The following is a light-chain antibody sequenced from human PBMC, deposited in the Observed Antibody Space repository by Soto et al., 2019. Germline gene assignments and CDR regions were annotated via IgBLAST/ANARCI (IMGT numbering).Light chain of an antibody. CDR1: QGITTY. J-gene: IGKJ4*01. Sequence: DLQLTQSPSSLSASVGDRVTITCRASQGITTYLAWYQQKPGEVPKLLVHSATTLHAGVPSRFSGGGSGTRFTLTISGVQPEDFATYYCQYYNRAPFTFGGGTKVE. V-gene: IGKV1-27*01. CDR2: SAT. CDR3: QYYNRAPFT.